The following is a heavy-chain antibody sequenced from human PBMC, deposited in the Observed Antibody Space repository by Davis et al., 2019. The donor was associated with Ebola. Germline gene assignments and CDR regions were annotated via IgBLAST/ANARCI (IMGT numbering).Heavy chain of an antibody. CDR3: ASSSTPGAIDYYDYAMDV. CDR1: GGTFTNYV. V-gene: IGHV1-69*04. D-gene: IGHD2-2*02. J-gene: IGHJ6*02. Sequence: SVKVSCKASGGTFTNYVISWVRQAPGQGLEWMGRVIPILGITNNAQRFQGRVTITADKSANTAYMELSSLRSDDTAVYCCASSSTPGAIDYYDYAMDVWGQGTTVTVSS. CDR2: VIPILGIT.